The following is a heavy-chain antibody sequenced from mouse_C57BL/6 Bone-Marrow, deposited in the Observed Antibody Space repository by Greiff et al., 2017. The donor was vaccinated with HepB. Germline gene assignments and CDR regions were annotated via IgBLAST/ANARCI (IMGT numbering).Heavy chain of an antibody. CDR3: ARKRGSGYDYFDY. CDR1: GYTFTSYW. CDR2: INPSNGGT. V-gene: IGHV1-53*01. D-gene: IGHD3-2*02. J-gene: IGHJ2*01. Sequence: VQLQQPGTELVKPGASVKLSCKASGYTFTSYWMHWVKQRPGQGLEWIGNINPSNGGTNYNEKFKSKATLTVDKSSSTAYMQLSSLTSEDSAVYYCARKRGSGYDYFDYWGQGTTLTVSS.